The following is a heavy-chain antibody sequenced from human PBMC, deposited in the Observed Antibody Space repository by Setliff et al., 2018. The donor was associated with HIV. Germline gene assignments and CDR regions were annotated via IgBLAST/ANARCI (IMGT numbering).Heavy chain of an antibody. D-gene: IGHD2-8*02. Sequence: ASVKVSCKASGYTFTDHFMHWVRQAPGQGLEWMGWMNPNSGNTGYAQKFQGRVTMTRNTSISTAYMELSSLRSEDTAVYYCAKDAGYCSGESCYFYMDVWGKGTTVTVSS. V-gene: IGHV1-8*02. CDR1: GYTFTDHF. CDR3: AKDAGYCSGESCYFYMDV. J-gene: IGHJ6*03. CDR2: MNPNSGNT.